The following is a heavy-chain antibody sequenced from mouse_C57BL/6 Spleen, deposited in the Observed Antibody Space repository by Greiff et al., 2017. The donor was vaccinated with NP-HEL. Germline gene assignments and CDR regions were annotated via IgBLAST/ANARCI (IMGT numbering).Heavy chain of an antibody. CDR2: IRSKSNNYAT. V-gene: IGHV10-1*01. D-gene: IGHD2-3*01. J-gene: IGHJ4*01. CDR3: VRHEDGYYAMDY. Sequence: EVKLMESGGGSVQPKGSLKLSCAASGFSFNTYAMNWVRQAPGKGLEWVARIRSKSNNYATYYADSVKDRFTISRDDSESMLYLQMNNLKTEDTAMYYCVRHEDGYYAMDYWGQGTSVTVSS. CDR1: GFSFNTYA.